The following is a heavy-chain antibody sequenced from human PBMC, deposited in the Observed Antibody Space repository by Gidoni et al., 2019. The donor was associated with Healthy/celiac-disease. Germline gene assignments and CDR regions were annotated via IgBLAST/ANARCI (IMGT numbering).Heavy chain of an antibody. CDR3: ARYEGSGEDAFDI. D-gene: IGHD3-10*01. V-gene: IGHV3-48*04. Sequence: EVQLVESGGGLVQPGGSLRLYCAASGFTFSSYSMNWVGQAPGKGLEWVSYISSSSSTIDDADSVKGRFTISRDNAKNSLYLQMNSLRAEDTAVYYCARYEGSGEDAFDIWGQGTMVTVSS. CDR1: GFTFSSYS. J-gene: IGHJ3*02. CDR2: ISSSSSTI.